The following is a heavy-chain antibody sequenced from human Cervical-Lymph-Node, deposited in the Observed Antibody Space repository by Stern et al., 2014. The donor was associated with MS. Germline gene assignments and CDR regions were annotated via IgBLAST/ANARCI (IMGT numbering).Heavy chain of an antibody. Sequence: QVQLVQSGAAVKKPGASVKVSCKASGYTFPSYGISWVRQAPGQGLEWMGWISAYNGNTNYAPKLQSRVAMTTDTSTSTAYMERRSLRSDDTAVYYCARGLLGIEKAFDIWGQGTMVTVSS. CDR2: ISAYNGNT. CDR1: GYTFPSYG. CDR3: ARGLLGIEKAFDI. D-gene: IGHD2-15*01. V-gene: IGHV1-18*01. J-gene: IGHJ3*02.